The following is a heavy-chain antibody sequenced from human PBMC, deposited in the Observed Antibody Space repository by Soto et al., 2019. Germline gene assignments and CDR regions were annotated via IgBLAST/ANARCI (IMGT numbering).Heavy chain of an antibody. CDR2: IMPIFRAP. CDR1: GGAFSDYA. Sequence: QVQLVQSGAEVKKPGSSVKVSCKASGGAFSDYAFSWVRQAPGQGLEWLGGIMPIFRAPDYAQKFQGRVTIPADEFTRTASIEMNSLRSEDTAVYYCASWLKGPDIGNYYYGMDVWGQGTTVTVS. D-gene: IGHD2-15*01. J-gene: IGHJ6*02. CDR3: ASWLKGPDIGNYYYGMDV. V-gene: IGHV1-69*12.